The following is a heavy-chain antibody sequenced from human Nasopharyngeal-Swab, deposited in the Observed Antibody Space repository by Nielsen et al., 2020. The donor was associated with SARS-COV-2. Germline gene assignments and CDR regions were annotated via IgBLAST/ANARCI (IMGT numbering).Heavy chain of an antibody. CDR2: IDYSGST. Sequence: SDTLSPTCTVPGCSISSSRYYWGWIRQPPGKGLSWIGSIDYSGSTYYNPSLKSRVTISVDTSQNQFSLKLSSVTAADTAVYYCERLAFSSGWWNGMVVWGQGTTVTVSS. D-gene: IGHD6-19*01. V-gene: IGHV4-39*01. J-gene: IGHJ6*02. CDR3: ERLAFSSGWWNGMVV. CDR1: GCSISSSRYY.